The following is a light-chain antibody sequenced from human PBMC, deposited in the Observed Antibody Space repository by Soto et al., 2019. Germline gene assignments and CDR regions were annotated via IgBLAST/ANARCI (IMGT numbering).Light chain of an antibody. Sequence: QSALTQPASVSGSPGQSITISCAGTGDDIGGYNFVSWYQHHPGKAPKLIIYDVTHRPSGVSERFSGSKSGFTASLTISGLQAEDESHYYCSSFTSISTYVFGTGTKVTVL. CDR1: GDDIGGYNF. V-gene: IGLV2-14*01. CDR2: DVT. J-gene: IGLJ1*01. CDR3: SSFTSISTYV.